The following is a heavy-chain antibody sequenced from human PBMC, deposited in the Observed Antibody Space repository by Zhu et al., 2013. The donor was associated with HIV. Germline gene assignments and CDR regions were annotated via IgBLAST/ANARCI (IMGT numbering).Heavy chain of an antibody. D-gene: IGHD4-17*01. CDR3: ARVADYGDIRSHFDY. Sequence: VQLQQWGAGLLKPSETLSLTCAVYGGSFSGYYWSWIRQPPGKGLEWIGEINHSGSTNYNPSLKSRVTISVDTSKNQFSLKLSSVTAADTAVYYCARVADYGDIRSHFDYWGQGTLVTVSS. V-gene: IGHV4-34*01. CDR1: GGSFSGYY. J-gene: IGHJ4*02. CDR2: INHSGST.